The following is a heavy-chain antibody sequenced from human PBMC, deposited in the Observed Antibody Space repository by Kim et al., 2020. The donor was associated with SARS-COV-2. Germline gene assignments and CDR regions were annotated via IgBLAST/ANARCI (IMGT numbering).Heavy chain of an antibody. CDR3: ARDSSSWSHYYYYGMDV. CDR2: ISSSGSTI. J-gene: IGHJ6*02. Sequence: GGSLRLSCAASVFTFSSYEMNWVRQAPGKGLEWVSYISSSGSTIYYADSVKGRFTISRDNAKNSLYLQMNSLRAEDTAVYYCARDSSSWSHYYYYGMDVWGQGTTVTVSS. D-gene: IGHD6-13*01. V-gene: IGHV3-48*03. CDR1: VFTFSSYE.